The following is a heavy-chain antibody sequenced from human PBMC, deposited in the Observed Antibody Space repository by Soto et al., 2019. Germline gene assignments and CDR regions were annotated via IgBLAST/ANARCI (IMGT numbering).Heavy chain of an antibody. D-gene: IGHD1-7*01. J-gene: IGHJ6*02. CDR2: IKQDGSEK. CDR3: ARDWNYWYYYGIDD. Sequence: GGSLRLSCAASGFTFSSYWMSWVRQAPGKGLEWVANIKQDGSEKYYVDSAKGRFTISRDNAKNSLYLQKNSLRAEDTAVYYCARDWNYWYYYGIDDWGQLTTVTISS. CDR1: GFTFSSYW. V-gene: IGHV3-7*03.